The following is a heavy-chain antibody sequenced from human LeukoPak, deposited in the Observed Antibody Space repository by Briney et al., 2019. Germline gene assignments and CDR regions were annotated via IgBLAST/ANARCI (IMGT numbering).Heavy chain of an antibody. Sequence: SETLSLTCSVSGGSISSPSYYWGWIRQPPVKGLQWIGSIYYSGSTYYNPSLKSRVTISVDTSKNQFSLKLNSVTAADTAVYYCARHIRAYHDSSRYYTPPFYFDSWGQGTLVTVSS. D-gene: IGHD3-22*01. CDR2: IYYSGST. V-gene: IGHV4-39*01. J-gene: IGHJ4*02. CDR3: ARHIRAYHDSSRYYTPPFYFDS. CDR1: GGSISSPSYY.